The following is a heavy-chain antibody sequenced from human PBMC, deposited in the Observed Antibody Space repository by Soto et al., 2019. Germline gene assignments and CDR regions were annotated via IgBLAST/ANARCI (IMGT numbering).Heavy chain of an antibody. CDR3: ARDFDAGHGSSTSCYGVFDY. Sequence: EVQLVESGGGLVQPGGSLRLSCAASGFTFSSYSMNWVRQAPGKGLEWVSYISSSSSTIYYADSVKGRFTISRDNAKNSLSLQMNSLRAEDTAVYYCARDFDAGHGSSTSCYGVFDYWGQGTLVTVSS. J-gene: IGHJ4*02. CDR1: GFTFSSYS. CDR2: ISSSSSTI. V-gene: IGHV3-48*01. D-gene: IGHD2-2*01.